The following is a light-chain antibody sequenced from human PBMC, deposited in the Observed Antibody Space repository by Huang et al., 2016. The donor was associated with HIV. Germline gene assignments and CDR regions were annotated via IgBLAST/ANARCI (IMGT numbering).Light chain of an antibody. CDR1: QSVTIW. J-gene: IGKJ2*01. CDR3: QQYSRSVT. V-gene: IGKV1-5*03. Sequence: DIQMTPSPSTLSAAVGDRVTITCRASQSVTIWLDWFQQKPGKAPQLLIYKASTLESGVPSRCSGSGSGTEFTLTIDSLQPDDVATYYCQQYSRSVTFGQGTKLEIK. CDR2: KAS.